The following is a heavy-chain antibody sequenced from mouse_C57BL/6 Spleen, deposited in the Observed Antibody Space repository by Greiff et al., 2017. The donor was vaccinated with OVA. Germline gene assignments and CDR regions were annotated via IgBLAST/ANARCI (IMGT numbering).Heavy chain of an antibody. D-gene: IGHD1-1*01. CDR1: GYAFSSSW. CDR3: AITTVVATDY. V-gene: IGHV1-82*01. CDR2: IYPGDGDT. J-gene: IGHJ2*01. Sequence: QVQLQQSGPELVKPGASVKISCKASGYAFSSSWMNWVKQRPGKGLEWIGRIYPGDGDTNYNGKFKGKATLTADKSSSTAYIQLSSLTSEDSAVYFCAITTVVATDYWGQGTTLTVSS.